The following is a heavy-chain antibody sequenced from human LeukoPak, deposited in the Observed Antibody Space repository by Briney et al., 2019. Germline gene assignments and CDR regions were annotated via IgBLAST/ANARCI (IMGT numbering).Heavy chain of an antibody. D-gene: IGHD6-19*01. J-gene: IGHJ4*02. Sequence: PSETLSLTCTVSGGSISSYYWSWIRQPPGKGLEWIGYIYYSGSTNYNPSLKSRVTISVDTSKNQFSLKLSSVTAADTAVYYCARVGSSGWEIDYWGQGTLVTVSS. CDR1: GGSISSYY. V-gene: IGHV4-59*01. CDR3: ARVGSSGWEIDY. CDR2: IYYSGST.